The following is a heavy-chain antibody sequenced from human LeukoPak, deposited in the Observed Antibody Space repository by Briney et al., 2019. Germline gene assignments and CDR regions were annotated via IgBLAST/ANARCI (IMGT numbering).Heavy chain of an antibody. CDR3: ARRGEYSNGLDYYFDY. D-gene: IGHD4-11*01. Sequence: GESLKISCKGSGYSFTNYWIGWVRQMPGKGLEWMGIIYPGDSDTRYSPSFQGRVTISAGKSISTAYLQWSSLKASDTAMYYCARRGEYSNGLDYYFDYWGQGTLVTVSS. V-gene: IGHV5-51*01. CDR2: IYPGDSDT. J-gene: IGHJ4*02. CDR1: GYSFTNYW.